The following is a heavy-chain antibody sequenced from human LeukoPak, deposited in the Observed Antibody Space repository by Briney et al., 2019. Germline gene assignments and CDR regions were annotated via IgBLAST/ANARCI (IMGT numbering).Heavy chain of an antibody. Sequence: GGSLRLSCAASGFTFTNYAMTWVRQAPGKGLEWVSGISEGVGNTYYADSVKGRFTISRDHSKNTLYLEMNSLRAEDTALYYCAKREKGTTGRFFDYWGQGTLVTVSS. CDR3: AKREKGTTGRFFDY. CDR2: ISEGVGNT. V-gene: IGHV3-23*01. CDR1: GFTFTNYA. J-gene: IGHJ4*02. D-gene: IGHD4-17*01.